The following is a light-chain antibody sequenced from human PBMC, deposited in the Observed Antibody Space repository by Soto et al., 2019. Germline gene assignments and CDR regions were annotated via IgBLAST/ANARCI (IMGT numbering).Light chain of an antibody. Sequence: DIQMTQSPSSLSASVGDRVTIACRASQGITNYLAWYQQKPGKVPKLLIYAASNLQSGVPSRFSGSGSGTDFALTISGLQPDDFATYYCQQTYSTPRLTFGGGTKVDIK. J-gene: IGKJ4*01. V-gene: IGKV1-39*01. CDR1: QGITNY. CDR3: QQTYSTPRLT. CDR2: AAS.